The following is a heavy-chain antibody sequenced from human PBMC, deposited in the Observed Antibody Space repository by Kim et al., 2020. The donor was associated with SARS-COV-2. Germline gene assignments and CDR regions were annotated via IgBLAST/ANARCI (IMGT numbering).Heavy chain of an antibody. Sequence: SETLSLTCAVYGGSFSGYYWSWIRQPPGKGLEWIGEINHSGSTNYNPSLKSRVTISVDTSKNQFSLKLSSVTAADTAVYYCARGGYFDYWGQGTLVTVSS. V-gene: IGHV4-34*01. CDR1: GGSFSGYY. CDR3: ARGGYFDY. CDR2: INHSGST. J-gene: IGHJ4*02.